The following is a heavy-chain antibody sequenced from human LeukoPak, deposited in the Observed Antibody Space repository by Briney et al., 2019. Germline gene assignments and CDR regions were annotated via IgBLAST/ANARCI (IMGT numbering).Heavy chain of an antibody. J-gene: IGHJ4*02. CDR1: GFTFSSYG. D-gene: IGHD5-18*01. CDR2: ISYGGSNK. CDR3: AKEGYSYGFPDY. V-gene: IGHV3-30*18. Sequence: QPGRSLRLSCAASGFTFSSYGMHWVRQAPGKGLEWVAVISYGGSNKYYADSVKGRFTISRDNSKNTLYLQMNSLRAEDTAVYYCAKEGYSYGFPDYWGQGTLVTVSS.